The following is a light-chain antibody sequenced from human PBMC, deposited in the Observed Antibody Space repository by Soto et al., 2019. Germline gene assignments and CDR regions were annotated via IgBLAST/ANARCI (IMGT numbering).Light chain of an antibody. J-gene: IGKJ2*01. CDR2: KAS. CDR1: QSISSW. Sequence: DIQTTQSPSTLSASVGDRVTITCRASQSISSWLAWYQQKPGKAPKLLIYKASSLESGVPSRFSGSGSGTEFNLTISSLQPDDFATYYCQQYNSYSPYTFGQGTKLEIK. V-gene: IGKV1-5*03. CDR3: QQYNSYSPYT.